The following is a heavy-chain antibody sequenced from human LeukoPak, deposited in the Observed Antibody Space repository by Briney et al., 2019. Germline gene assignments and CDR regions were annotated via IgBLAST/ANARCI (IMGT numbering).Heavy chain of an antibody. CDR2: ISGSGGST. CDR1: GFTFSSYT. V-gene: IGHV3-23*01. Sequence: GGSLRLSCAASGFTFSSYTMHWVRQAPGKGLEWVSAISGSGGSTYYADSVKGRFTISRDNSKNTLYLQMNSLRAEDTAVYYCAKVSGIVVVPAAIRYYGMDVWGQGTTVTVSS. J-gene: IGHJ6*02. D-gene: IGHD2-2*01. CDR3: AKVSGIVVVPAAIRYYGMDV.